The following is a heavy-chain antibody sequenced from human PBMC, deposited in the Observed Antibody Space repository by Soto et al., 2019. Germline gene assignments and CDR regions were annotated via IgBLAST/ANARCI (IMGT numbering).Heavy chain of an antibody. D-gene: IGHD6-13*01. J-gene: IGHJ6*03. CDR1: GFTFSSYW. CDR3: AAPAPGYFYYYMDV. CDR2: INGDGSST. Sequence: EVQLVESGGGLVQPGGSLRLSCAASGFTFSSYWMHWVRQAPGKGLVWVSRINGDGSSTTYADSVKGRLTISRDNAKNTLYLQMNSLRAEDTAVYYCAAPAPGYFYYYMDVWGKGTTVTVSS. V-gene: IGHV3-74*01.